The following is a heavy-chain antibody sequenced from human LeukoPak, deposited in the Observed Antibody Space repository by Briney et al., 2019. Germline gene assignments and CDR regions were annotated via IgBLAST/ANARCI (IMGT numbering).Heavy chain of an antibody. Sequence: GGSLRLSCAASGFTFSSYWMHWVRQAPGKGLVWVSRINSDGSSTSYADSVKGRFTISRDNAKNTMYLQMNSLRAEDTTVYYCAKDNRHMITFGGVIVKEYYYYYMDVWGKGTTVTISS. CDR1: GFTFSSYW. V-gene: IGHV3-74*01. J-gene: IGHJ6*03. D-gene: IGHD3-16*02. CDR3: AKDNRHMITFGGVIVKEYYYYYMDV. CDR2: INSDGSST.